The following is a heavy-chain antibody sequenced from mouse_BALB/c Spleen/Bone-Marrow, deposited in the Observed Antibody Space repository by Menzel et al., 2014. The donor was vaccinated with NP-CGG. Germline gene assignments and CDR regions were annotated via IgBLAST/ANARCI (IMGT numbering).Heavy chain of an antibody. CDR2: IDPYYGGT. V-gene: IGHV1S135*01. J-gene: IGHJ3*01. D-gene: IGHD1-1*01. CDR1: GYSFTGYN. Sequence: LQESGPELEKPGASVKISCKASGYSFTGYNMNWVKQSDGRSLEWIGNIDPYYGGTSYNQKFRGKATLTVDKSSCTAYMQLTSLTSEDSAVYYCARNHFGSNSLGYWGQGTLVTVSA. CDR3: ARNHFGSNSLGY.